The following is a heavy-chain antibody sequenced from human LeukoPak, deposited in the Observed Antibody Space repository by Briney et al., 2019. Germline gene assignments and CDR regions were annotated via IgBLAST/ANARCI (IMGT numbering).Heavy chain of an antibody. V-gene: IGHV3-23*01. CDR2: IIGSGSST. CDR3: AKEGSMAGTGYFDY. J-gene: IGHJ4*02. D-gene: IGHD6-19*01. CDR1: GFTFSSYA. Sequence: GGSLRLSCAASGFTFSSYAMSWVRQAPGKGLEWVSVIIGSGSSTYYADSVKGRFTIPRDNSKNTLYLQMNSLRAEDTAIYYCAKEGSMAGTGYFDYWGQGTLVTVSS.